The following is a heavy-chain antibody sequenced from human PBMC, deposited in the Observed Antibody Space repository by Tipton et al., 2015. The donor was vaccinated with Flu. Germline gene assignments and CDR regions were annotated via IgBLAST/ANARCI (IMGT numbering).Heavy chain of an antibody. CDR2: INQDGSEK. D-gene: IGHD1-26*01. CDR1: GFIFSSYW. Sequence: SLRLSCDASGFIFSSYWMSWVRQAPGKGLEYVGNINQDGSEKNYADSVRGRFTISRDNAKNSLSLHMDSLRAEDTALYFCVRGGGAPFDFWGQGTLVSVSS. J-gene: IGHJ4*02. CDR3: VRGGGAPFDF. V-gene: IGHV3-7*04.